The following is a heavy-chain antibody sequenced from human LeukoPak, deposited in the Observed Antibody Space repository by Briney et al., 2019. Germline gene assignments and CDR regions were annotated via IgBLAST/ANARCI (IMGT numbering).Heavy chain of an antibody. CDR3: AKGGHSYGYADY. D-gene: IGHD5-18*01. CDR1: GFSFSTYA. Sequence: GSLRLSCAASGFSFSTYAMHWVRQAPGKGLEWVTAISSDGSNKNYADFVQGRFTSSRDNSKNSLYLQMNSLRAEDTAAYYCAKGGHSYGYADYWGQGTLVTVSS. CDR2: ISSDGSNK. J-gene: IGHJ4*02. V-gene: IGHV3-30*18.